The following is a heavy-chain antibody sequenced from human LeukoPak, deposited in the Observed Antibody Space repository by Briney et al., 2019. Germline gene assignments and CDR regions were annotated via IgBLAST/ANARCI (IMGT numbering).Heavy chain of an antibody. D-gene: IGHD6-13*01. CDR1: GVSFSGYY. Sequence: SEILSLTCAVYGVSFSGYYWSWIRQPPGKGLEWIGEINHSGSTNYNPSLKSRVTISVDTSKNQFSLKLSSVTAADTAVYYCARVGGLLTEQQFPFDYWGQGTLVTVSS. J-gene: IGHJ4*02. V-gene: IGHV4-34*01. CDR3: ARVGGLLTEQQFPFDY. CDR2: INHSGST.